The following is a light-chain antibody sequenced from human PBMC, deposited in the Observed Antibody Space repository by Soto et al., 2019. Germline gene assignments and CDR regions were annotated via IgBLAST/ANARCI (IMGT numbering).Light chain of an antibody. CDR2: GAS. J-gene: IGKJ4*01. V-gene: IGKV3-20*01. Sequence: EIVLTQSPGTLSLSPGERATLSCRASQSVSSSYLAWYQQKPGQAPRLLIYGASSRATGIPDRFSGSGSGTDFTLTISRLEPEDFAGDYCQQYGRSPLTCGGGTKVEIK. CDR1: QSVSSSY. CDR3: QQYGRSPLT.